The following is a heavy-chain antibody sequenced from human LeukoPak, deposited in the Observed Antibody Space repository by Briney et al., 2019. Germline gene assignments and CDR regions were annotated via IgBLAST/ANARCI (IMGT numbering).Heavy chain of an antibody. Sequence: GGSLRLSCAASGFIFTNYFMSWVRQAPGKGLEWVASIKHDGSEKYYVDSVRGRFTISRDNTMNSLYLQMSSLRAEDTAVYYCATDRGWRTSGYYLHYFEYWGQGTLVTYSS. D-gene: IGHD3-3*01. CDR1: GFIFTNYF. J-gene: IGHJ4*02. CDR3: ATDRGWRTSGYYLHYFEY. CDR2: IKHDGSEK. V-gene: IGHV3-7*01.